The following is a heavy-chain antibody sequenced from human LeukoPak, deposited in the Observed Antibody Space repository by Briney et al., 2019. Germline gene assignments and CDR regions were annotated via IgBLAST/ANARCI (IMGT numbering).Heavy chain of an antibody. J-gene: IGHJ4*02. V-gene: IGHV3-23*01. Sequence: GGSLRLSCAASGFTFSSYAMSWVRQAPGKGLEWVSAISGSGGSTYYADSVKGRFTISRDNSKNTLYLQMNSLRAEDTAVYYCAKGAIRDTATAGYFDYWGQGTLVTVSS. CDR3: AKGAIRDTATAGYFDY. CDR1: GFTFSSYA. CDR2: ISGSGGST. D-gene: IGHD5-18*01.